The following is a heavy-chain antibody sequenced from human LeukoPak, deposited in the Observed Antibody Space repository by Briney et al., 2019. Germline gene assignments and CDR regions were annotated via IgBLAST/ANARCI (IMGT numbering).Heavy chain of an antibody. CDR2: ISSSSSTI. V-gene: IGHV3-48*01. Sequence: GGSLRLSCAASGFTFSSYSINWVRQAPGKGLEWVSSISSSSSTIYYADSVKGRFTISRDNAKNSLYLQMNSLRAEDTAVYYCARVPARHDSSGYGFDPWGQGTLVTVSS. CDR3: ARVPARHDSSGYGFDP. J-gene: IGHJ5*02. CDR1: GFTFSSYS. D-gene: IGHD3-22*01.